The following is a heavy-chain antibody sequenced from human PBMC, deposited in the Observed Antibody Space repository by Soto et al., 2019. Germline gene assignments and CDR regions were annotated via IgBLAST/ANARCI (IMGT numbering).Heavy chain of an antibody. J-gene: IGHJ4*02. V-gene: IGHV3-30*18. CDR3: AKEGYCSGGSCYLLRGGYYFDY. D-gene: IGHD2-15*01. CDR2: ISYDGSNK. CDR1: GFTCISYG. Sequence: GGSLRLSCAASGFTCISYGMHWVRQAPGKGLEWVAVISYDGSNKYYADSVKGRFTISRDNSKNTLYLQMNSLRAEDTAVYYCAKEGYCSGGSCYLLRGGYYFDYWGQGTLVTVSS.